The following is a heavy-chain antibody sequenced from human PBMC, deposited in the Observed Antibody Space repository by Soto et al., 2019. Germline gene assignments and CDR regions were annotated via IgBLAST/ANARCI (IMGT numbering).Heavy chain of an antibody. CDR2: IIPYNGTT. D-gene: IGHD6-6*01. CDR3: ARSSSRSPWFDY. V-gene: IGHV1-18*01. Sequence: ASVKASWKARGVSFGSCARCWVRQSTGQGLEWMGGIIPYNGTTNYAQKFQGRVTMTTDTSTNTAYMELRSLRSDDTAVYYCARSSSRSPWFDYWGQGTLVTGSS. CDR1: GVSFGSCA. J-gene: IGHJ4*02.